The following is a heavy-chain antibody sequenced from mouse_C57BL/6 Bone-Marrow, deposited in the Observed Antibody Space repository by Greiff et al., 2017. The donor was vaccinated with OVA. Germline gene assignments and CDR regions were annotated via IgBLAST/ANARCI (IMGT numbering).Heavy chain of an antibody. V-gene: IGHV7-3*01. J-gene: IGHJ4*01. D-gene: IGHD2-4*01. CDR3: ARYEGMITRYYAMDY. CDR1: GFTFTDYY. Sequence: EVMLVDSGGGLVQPGGSLSLSCAASGFTFTDYYMSWVRQPPGKALEWLGFIRNKANGYTTEYSASVKGRFTISRDNSQSILYLQMNALRAEDSATYYCARYEGMITRYYAMDYWGQGTSVTVSS. CDR2: IRNKANGYTT.